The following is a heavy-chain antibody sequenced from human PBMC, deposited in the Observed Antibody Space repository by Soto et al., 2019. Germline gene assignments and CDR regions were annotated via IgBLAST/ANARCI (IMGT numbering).Heavy chain of an antibody. V-gene: IGHV4-30-2*01. CDR2: MYHSGST. CDR3: ARVPDY. Sequence: QLQLQESGSGLVKPSQTLSLTCAVSGGSISSGGYSWSWIRQPPGKGLEWIGYMYHSGSTYYNPSLKGRVTISIDRSKNQFSLKLSSVTAADPAVYYCARVPDYWGQGILVTVSS. D-gene: IGHD2-2*01. J-gene: IGHJ4*02. CDR1: GGSISSGGYS.